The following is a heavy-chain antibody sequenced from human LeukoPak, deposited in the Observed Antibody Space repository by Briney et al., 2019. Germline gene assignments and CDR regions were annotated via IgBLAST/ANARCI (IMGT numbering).Heavy chain of an antibody. CDR3: ASLRERSYYARGFDY. Sequence: AETLSLTCTVSGGSISSSSYYWGWIRQTPGKGLEWIGSIYYSGSTFYSPSLKSRVTISVDTSKNQFSLKLSSVTAADTAVYYCASLRERSYYARGFDYWGQGTLVTVSS. D-gene: IGHD1-26*01. CDR2: IYYSGST. V-gene: IGHV4-39*01. CDR1: GGSISSSSYY. J-gene: IGHJ4*02.